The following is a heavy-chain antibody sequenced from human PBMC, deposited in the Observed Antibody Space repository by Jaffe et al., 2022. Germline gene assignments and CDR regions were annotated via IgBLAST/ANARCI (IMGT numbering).Heavy chain of an antibody. CDR2: ISAYNGNT. V-gene: IGHV1-18*01. D-gene: IGHD2-15*01. CDR3: ARERWILEYCSGGSCPSDAFDI. Sequence: QVQLVQSGAEVKKPGASVKVSCKASGYTFTSYGISWVRQAPGQGLEWMGWISAYNGNTNYAQKLQGRVTMTTDTSTSTAYMELRSLRSDDTAVYYCARERWILEYCSGGSCPSDAFDIWGQGTMVTVSS. J-gene: IGHJ3*02. CDR1: GYTFTSYG.